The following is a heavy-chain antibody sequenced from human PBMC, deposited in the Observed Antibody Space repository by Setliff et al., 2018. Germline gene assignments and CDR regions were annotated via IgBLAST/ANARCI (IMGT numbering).Heavy chain of an antibody. V-gene: IGHV5-51*01. CDR1: GYTFTNYW. CDR3: ARVGPLAGYYFDY. D-gene: IGHD6-19*01. CDR2: IYPGDSDT. Sequence: LKISCKGSGYTFTNYWIGWVRQMPGKGLEWMGLIYPGDSDTRYSPSFQGQVTISADKSISTAYLQWRSLRASDTAMYYCARVGPLAGYYFDYWGQGTLVTVSS. J-gene: IGHJ4*02.